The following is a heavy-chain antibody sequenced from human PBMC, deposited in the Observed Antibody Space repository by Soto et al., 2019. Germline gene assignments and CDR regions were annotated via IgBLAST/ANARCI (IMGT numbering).Heavy chain of an antibody. Sequence: QPGRSMRLSCAASGFPFSSHWMSWVRQSPGKGLEWVANIRQDGSEQWYVDSVKGRFTISRDNAKKSLYLQMNSLRAEDTAVYYCAKLRNYPRHYFDSCGQ. CDR2: IRQDGSEQ. J-gene: IGHJ4*02. D-gene: IGHD1-7*01. V-gene: IGHV3-7*01. CDR1: GFPFSSHW. CDR3: AKLRNYPRHYFDS.